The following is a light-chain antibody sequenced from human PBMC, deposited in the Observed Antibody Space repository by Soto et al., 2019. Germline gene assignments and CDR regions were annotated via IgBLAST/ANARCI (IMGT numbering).Light chain of an antibody. V-gene: IGLV1-47*02. CDR2: NDY. Sequence: QSVLAQTPSASGTPGQRVTISCSGSTSNVGSNLASWYQQLPGSAPKLLIYNDYERPSGVPDRFSGSKSGTSASLGISGLRSEDEADYCWAVWDDSLSGVVFGGGTQLTVL. CDR3: AVWDDSLSGVV. CDR1: TSNVGSNL. J-gene: IGLJ2*01.